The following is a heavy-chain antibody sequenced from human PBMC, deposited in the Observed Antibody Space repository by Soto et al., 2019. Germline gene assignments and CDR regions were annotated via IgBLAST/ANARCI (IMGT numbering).Heavy chain of an antibody. D-gene: IGHD4-4*01. J-gene: IGHJ4*02. CDR2: ISSNSNYK. V-gene: IGHV3-11*05. CDR3: AKDPPPYSNYVDYFDY. Sequence: GGSLRLSCAASGFTFSDYYMSWIRQAPGKGLEWISYISSNSNYKNHADSVRGRFTISRDNAKNSLYLQMNGLRAEDTAVYYCAKDPPPYSNYVDYFDYWGQGTLVTVSS. CDR1: GFTFSDYY.